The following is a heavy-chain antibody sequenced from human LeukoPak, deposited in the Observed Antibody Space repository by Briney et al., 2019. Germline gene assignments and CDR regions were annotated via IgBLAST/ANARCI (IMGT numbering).Heavy chain of an antibody. D-gene: IGHD6-13*01. CDR1: GYTFTSYA. V-gene: IGHV1-3*01. CDR3: ARDWVGELEYSSSWYAY. J-gene: IGHJ4*02. CDR2: INAGNGNT. Sequence: ASVKVSCKASGYTFTSYAMHWVRQAPGQRLEWMGWINAGNGNTKYSQKLQGRVTMTTDTSTSTAYMELRSLRSNDTAVYYCARDWVGELEYSSSWYAYWGQGTLVTVSS.